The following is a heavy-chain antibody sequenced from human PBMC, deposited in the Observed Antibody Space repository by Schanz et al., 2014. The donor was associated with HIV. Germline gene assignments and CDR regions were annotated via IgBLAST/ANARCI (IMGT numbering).Heavy chain of an antibody. CDR3: ASGRFGTVIWWGDAFDI. D-gene: IGHD1-26*01. Sequence: QVQLVQSGAEVKKPGSSVKVSCKASGGPFSSYAISWVRQAPGQGLEWMGGIIPIFGTTNYAQKFQGRVTITADESTSTAYMELSSLRSEDTAVYYCASGRFGTVIWWGDAFDIWGQGTMVTVSS. J-gene: IGHJ3*02. CDR1: GGPFSSYA. V-gene: IGHV1-69*01. CDR2: IIPIFGTT.